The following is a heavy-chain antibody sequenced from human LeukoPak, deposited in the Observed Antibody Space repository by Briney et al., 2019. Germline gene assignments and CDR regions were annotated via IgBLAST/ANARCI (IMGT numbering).Heavy chain of an antibody. CDR1: GFTFDDYA. V-gene: IGHV3-9*01. CDR3: AKEICGGDCYSGDAFDI. D-gene: IGHD2-21*02. J-gene: IGHJ3*02. CDR2: ISWNSGSI. Sequence: GGSLRLSCAASGFTFDDYAMRWVRQAPGKGLEWVSGISWNSGSIGYADSVKGRFTISRDNAKNSLYLQMNSLRAEDTALYYCAKEICGGDCYSGDAFDIWGQGTMVTVSS.